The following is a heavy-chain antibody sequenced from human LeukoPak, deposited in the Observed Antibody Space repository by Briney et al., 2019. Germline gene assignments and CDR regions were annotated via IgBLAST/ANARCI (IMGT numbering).Heavy chain of an antibody. J-gene: IGHJ5*02. CDR2: IYPGDSDT. V-gene: IGHV5-51*01. CDR1: GYNFTSYW. Sequence: GESLKISCKGSGYNFTSYWIGWVRQMPGKGLEWMGIIYPGDSDTRYSPSFQGQVTISADKSISTAYLQWSSLKASDTAMYYCARPGIAAALASWFDPWGQGTLVTVSS. D-gene: IGHD6-13*01. CDR3: ARPGIAAALASWFDP.